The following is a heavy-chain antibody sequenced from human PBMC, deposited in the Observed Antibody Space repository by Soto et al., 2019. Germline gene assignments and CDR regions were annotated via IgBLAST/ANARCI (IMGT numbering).Heavy chain of an antibody. V-gene: IGHV4-30-4*01. CDR2: IYYSGST. J-gene: IGHJ4*02. Sequence: QVQLQESGPGLVKPSQTLSLTCTVSGGSISSGDYYWSWIRQPPGKGLEWIGYIYYSGSTYYNPSLKSRVTISVDTSKNQFSPKLSSVTAADTAVYYCARGKEPLYYDSSGTGVPFDYWGQGTLVTVSS. CDR3: ARGKEPLYYDSSGTGVPFDY. D-gene: IGHD3-22*01. CDR1: GGSISSGDYY.